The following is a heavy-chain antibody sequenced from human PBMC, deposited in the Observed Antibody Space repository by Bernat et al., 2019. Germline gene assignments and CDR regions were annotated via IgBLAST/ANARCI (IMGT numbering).Heavy chain of an antibody. CDR2: IYYTGNT. J-gene: IGHJ4*02. D-gene: IGHD3-10*01. Sequence: QVQLQESGPGLVKPSQTLSLTCTVSGGSISSGGYYWSWIRQHPGKGLEWIGYIYYTGNTHYNPSLKSRITISVDMSKTQFSLKLSSVTAADTAVYYCARDSYGSWFDYWGQGTLVTVSS. CDR3: ARDSYGSWFDY. V-gene: IGHV4-31*03. CDR1: GGSISSGGYY.